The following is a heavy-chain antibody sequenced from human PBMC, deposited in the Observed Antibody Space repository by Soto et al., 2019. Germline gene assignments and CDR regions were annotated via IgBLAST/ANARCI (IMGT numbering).Heavy chain of an antibody. CDR2: IYHSGST. Sequence: PSETLSLTCAVSGGSISSSNWWSWVRQPPGKGLEWIGEIYHSGSTNYNPSLKSRVTISVDKSKNQFSLKLSSVTAADTAVYYCARDRGYSYGYAFDIWGQGTMVTVSS. CDR3: ARDRGYSYGYAFDI. J-gene: IGHJ3*02. D-gene: IGHD5-18*01. V-gene: IGHV4-4*02. CDR1: GGSISSSNW.